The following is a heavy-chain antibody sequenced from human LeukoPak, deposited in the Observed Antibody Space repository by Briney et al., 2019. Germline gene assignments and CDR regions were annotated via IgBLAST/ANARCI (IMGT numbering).Heavy chain of an antibody. J-gene: IGHJ4*02. CDR2: INPNSGGT. CDR3: AAGVMITFGGVIRDNTFDY. CDR1: GYTFTSYG. V-gene: IGHV1-2*02. D-gene: IGHD3-16*01. Sequence: ASVKVSCKASGYTFTSYGISWVRQAPGQGLEWMGWINPNSGGTNYAQKFQGRVTMTRDTSISTAYMELSRLRSDDTAVYYCAAGVMITFGGVIRDNTFDYWGQGTLVTVSS.